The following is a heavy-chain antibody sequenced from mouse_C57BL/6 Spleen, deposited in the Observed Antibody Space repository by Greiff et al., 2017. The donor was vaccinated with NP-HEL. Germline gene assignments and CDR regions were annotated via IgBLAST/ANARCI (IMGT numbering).Heavy chain of an antibody. V-gene: IGHV5-4*03. Sequence: DVKLVESGGGLVKPGGSLKLSCAASGFTFSSYAMSWVRQTPEKRLEWVATISDGGSYTYYPDNVKGRFTISRDNAKNNLYLQMSHLKSDDTAMYYWASVVATHWYFDVWGTGTTVTVSS. D-gene: IGHD1-1*01. CDR1: GFTFSSYA. CDR3: ASVVATHWYFDV. CDR2: ISDGGSYT. J-gene: IGHJ1*03.